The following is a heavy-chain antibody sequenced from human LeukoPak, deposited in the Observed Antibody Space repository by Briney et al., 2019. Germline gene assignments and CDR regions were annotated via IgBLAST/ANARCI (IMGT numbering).Heavy chain of an antibody. Sequence: SETLSLTCTVSGGSISSYYWSWIRQPPGEGLEWIGYIYYSGSTNYNPSLKSRVTISVDTSKNQFSLKLSSVTAADTAVYYCARVPPTVTTSSWYFDLWGRGTLVTVSS. CDR3: ARVPPTVTTSSWYFDL. D-gene: IGHD4-17*01. J-gene: IGHJ2*01. V-gene: IGHV4-59*01. CDR2: IYYSGST. CDR1: GGSISSYY.